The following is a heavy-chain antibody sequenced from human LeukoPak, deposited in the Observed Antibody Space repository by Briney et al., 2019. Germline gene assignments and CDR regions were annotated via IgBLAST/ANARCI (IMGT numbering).Heavy chain of an antibody. D-gene: IGHD5-18*01. CDR1: GYTFTNYW. J-gene: IGHJ4*02. V-gene: IGHV5-51*01. CDR2: IYPGDSDT. CDR3: ARIMPYGYGFDY. Sequence: RGESLKISCEGSGYTFTNYWIGWVRQMPGKGLEWMGIIYPGDSDTRYSPSFQGQVTISVDKSISTAYLQWSSLKASDTAMYYCARIMPYGYGFDYWGQGTLVTVSS.